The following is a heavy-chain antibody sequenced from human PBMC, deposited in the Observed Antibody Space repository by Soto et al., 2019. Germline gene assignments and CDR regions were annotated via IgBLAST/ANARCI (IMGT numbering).Heavy chain of an antibody. D-gene: IGHD2-2*01. V-gene: IGHV5-10-1*01. CDR3: ARRSSTSRQYGMDV. CDR2: IDPSDSYT. CDR1: GYIFTSYW. J-gene: IGHJ6*02. Sequence: GESLKISCKGSGYIFTSYWISWVLQMPGKGLEWMGRIDPSDSYTNYSPSFQGHVTISADKSISTAYLQWSSLKASDTAMYYCARRSSTSRQYGMDVWGQGTTVTVSS.